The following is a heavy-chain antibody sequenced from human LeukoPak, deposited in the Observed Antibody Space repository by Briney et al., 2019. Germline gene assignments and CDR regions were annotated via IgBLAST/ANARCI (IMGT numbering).Heavy chain of an antibody. V-gene: IGHV4-59*02. CDR2: ISNSGSP. J-gene: IGHJ4*02. CDR1: SASVSSYY. Sequence: SETLSLTCTVSSASVSSYYWSWVRQPPGGGLEWIGYISNSGSPSYNPSFKSRVTFSADTSKNHLSLKLNSVTPADTAVYFCARGGAGPLKDWGQGTLVTVSS. D-gene: IGHD3-16*01. CDR3: ARGGAGPLKD.